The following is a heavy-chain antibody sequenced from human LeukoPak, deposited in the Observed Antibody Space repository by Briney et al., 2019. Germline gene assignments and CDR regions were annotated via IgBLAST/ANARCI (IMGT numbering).Heavy chain of an antibody. CDR1: GGSISSSSYY. CDR3: ASYYDSSGFAFDI. Sequence: SSETLSLTCTVSGGSISSSSYYWGWIRQPPGKGLEWIGTIYYSGSTYYNPSLKSRVTMSVDTSKNQFSLKLSSVTAADTALCYCASYYDSSGFAFDIWGQGTMVTVSS. V-gene: IGHV4-39*01. CDR2: IYYSGST. J-gene: IGHJ3*02. D-gene: IGHD3-22*01.